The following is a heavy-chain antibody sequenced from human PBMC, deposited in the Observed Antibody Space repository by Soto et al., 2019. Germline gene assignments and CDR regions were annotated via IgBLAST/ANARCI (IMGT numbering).Heavy chain of an antibody. D-gene: IGHD5-18*01. CDR3: ARDYSSYGPFDY. V-gene: IGHV3-48*01. CDR1: RFTFSSSS. J-gene: IGHJ4*02. CDR2: ISSSSSTM. Sequence: GGCLRLYCADSRFTFSSSSMNWVRQAPGKGLEWVSYISSSSSTMYYADSVKGRFTISRDNAKNSLYLQMNSLRAEDTAVYYCARDYSSYGPFDYWGQGT.